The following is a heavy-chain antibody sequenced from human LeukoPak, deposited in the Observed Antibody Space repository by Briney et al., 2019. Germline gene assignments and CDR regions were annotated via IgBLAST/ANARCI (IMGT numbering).Heavy chain of an antibody. CDR3: ARSLGDNWFDP. Sequence: SVKVSCKASGGTFSNYAISWVRQAPGQGLEWMGGIIPIFGTANYAQKFQGRVTITTDESTSTAYMELSSLRSEDTAVYYCARSLGDNWFDPWGQGTLAAVSS. J-gene: IGHJ5*02. CDR2: IIPIFGTA. D-gene: IGHD3-16*01. V-gene: IGHV1-69*05. CDR1: GGTFSNYA.